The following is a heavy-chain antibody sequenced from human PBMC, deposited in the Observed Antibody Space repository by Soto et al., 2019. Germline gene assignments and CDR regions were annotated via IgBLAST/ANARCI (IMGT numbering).Heavy chain of an antibody. V-gene: IGHV1-3*01. CDR1: GYTFTSYA. CDR2: INAGNGNT. CDR3: ARGKYGGYSYATANYYYYGMDV. J-gene: IGHJ6*02. Sequence: ASVKVSCKASGYTFTSYAMHWVRQAPGQRLEWMGWINAGNGNTKYSQKFQGRVTITRDTSASTAYMELSSLRSEDTAVYYCARGKYGGYSYATANYYYYGMDVWGQGTTVTV. D-gene: IGHD5-18*01.